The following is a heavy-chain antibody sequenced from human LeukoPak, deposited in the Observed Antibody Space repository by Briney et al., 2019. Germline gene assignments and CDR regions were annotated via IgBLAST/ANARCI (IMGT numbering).Heavy chain of an antibody. V-gene: IGHV4-30-2*01. CDR3: ARKFDY. CDR1: GGSISSGGYS. J-gene: IGHJ4*02. Sequence: SETLSLTCAVSGGSISSGGYSWSWIRQPPGRGLEWIGYIYHSGSTYYNPSLKSRVTISLDTSKNQFSLKLSSVTAADTAVYYCARKFDYWGQGTLVTVSS. CDR2: IYHSGST.